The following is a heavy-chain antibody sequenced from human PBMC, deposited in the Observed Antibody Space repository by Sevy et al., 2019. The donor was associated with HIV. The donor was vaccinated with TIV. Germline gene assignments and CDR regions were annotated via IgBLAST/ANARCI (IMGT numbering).Heavy chain of an antibody. CDR3: AKDYSAGITFVRGAYRARGDYFDY. CDR2: ISYDEAHK. V-gene: IGHV3-30*18. D-gene: IGHD3-10*01. J-gene: IGHJ4*02. Sequence: GESLKISCVTSGFTFRTSGMHWVRQSPGKGLEWVAIISYDEAHKNYADSVRGRFSISKDNSKNTLYLQMSSLKTEDMAVYYCAKDYSAGITFVRGAYRARGDYFDYWGQGTQVTVSS. CDR1: GFTFRTSG.